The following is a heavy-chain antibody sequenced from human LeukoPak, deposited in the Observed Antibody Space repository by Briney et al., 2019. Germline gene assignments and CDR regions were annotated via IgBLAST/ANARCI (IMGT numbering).Heavy chain of an antibody. CDR1: GFTFSSYA. D-gene: IGHD3-22*01. Sequence: GGSLRLSCAASGFTFSSYAMHWVRQAPGKGLEWVAVISYDGSNKYYADSVRGRSTISRDNSKNTLYLQMNSLRAEDTAVYYCAANYYDSSGYLMAWGQGTLVTVSS. V-gene: IGHV3-30-3*01. CDR3: AANYYDSSGYLMA. CDR2: ISYDGSNK. J-gene: IGHJ5*02.